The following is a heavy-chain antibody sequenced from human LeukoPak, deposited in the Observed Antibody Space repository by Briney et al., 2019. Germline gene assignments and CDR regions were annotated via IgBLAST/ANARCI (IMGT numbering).Heavy chain of an antibody. CDR3: ASGGGYYYDSSGYWFDY. Sequence: ALVKVSCKASGGTFSSYAISWVRQAPGQGLEWMGRIIPIFGIANYAQKFQGRVTITADKSTSTAYMELSSLRSEDTAVYYCASGGGYYYDSSGYWFDYWGQGTLVTVSS. J-gene: IGHJ4*02. CDR1: GGTFSSYA. CDR2: IIPIFGIA. V-gene: IGHV1-69*04. D-gene: IGHD3-22*01.